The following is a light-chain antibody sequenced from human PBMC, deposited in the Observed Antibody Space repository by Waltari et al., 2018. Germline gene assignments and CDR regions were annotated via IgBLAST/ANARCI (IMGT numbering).Light chain of an antibody. V-gene: IGKV3-11*01. CDR3: LQRSSWPWT. CDR2: YSD. CDR1: QSVRSY. Sequence: SCRSSQSVRSYLVWYQQKVGQAPRLLVYYSDNRATGSAARFSGSGSGTDFTFTISCLEPEDFAVYYWLQRSSWPWTFGQGTKVEIK. J-gene: IGKJ1*01.